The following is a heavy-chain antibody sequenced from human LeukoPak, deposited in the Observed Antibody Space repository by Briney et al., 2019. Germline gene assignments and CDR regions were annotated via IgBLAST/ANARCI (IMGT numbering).Heavy chain of an antibody. V-gene: IGHV1-2*04. J-gene: IGHJ5*02. D-gene: IGHD3-22*01. CDR3: ARSSPDSSGYPRFDP. CDR1: GYTFTGYY. CDR2: VHPNSGGT. Sequence: ASVKVSCKASGYTFTGYYMHWVRQAPGQGLEWMGWVHPNSGGTNYAQKFQGWVTMTRDTSISTAYMELSRLRSDDTAVYYCARSSPDSSGYPRFDPWGQGTLVTVSS.